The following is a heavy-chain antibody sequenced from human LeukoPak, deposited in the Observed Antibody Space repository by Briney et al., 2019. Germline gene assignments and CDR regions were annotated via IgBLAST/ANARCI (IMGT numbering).Heavy chain of an antibody. V-gene: IGHV4-31*03. Sequence: ASQTLSLTCTVSGGSISSGGYYWSWIRQHPGKGLEWIGYIYYSGSTYYNPSLKSRVTISVDTSKNQFSLKLSSVTAADTAVYYCAREVVVPAAMSVYYYYMDVWGKGTTVTASS. CDR1: GGSISSGGYY. CDR3: AREVVVPAAMSVYYYYMDV. J-gene: IGHJ6*03. D-gene: IGHD2-2*01. CDR2: IYYSGST.